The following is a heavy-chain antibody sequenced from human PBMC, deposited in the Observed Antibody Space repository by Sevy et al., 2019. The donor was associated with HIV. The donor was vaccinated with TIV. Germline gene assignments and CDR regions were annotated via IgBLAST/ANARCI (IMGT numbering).Heavy chain of an antibody. CDR2: MNQDGTER. V-gene: IGHV3-7*01. J-gene: IGHJ4*02. CDR1: GFSFSTYW. CDR3: ARGPHYYYDSSAFFEY. D-gene: IGHD3-22*01. Sequence: GGSLRLSCAASGFSFSTYWMTWVRQAPGKGLEWVATMNQDGTERDYVDSVKDRFTISRDNAKNSLFLQMNSLRAEDTAVYYCARGPHYYYDSSAFFEYWGQGTLVTVSS.